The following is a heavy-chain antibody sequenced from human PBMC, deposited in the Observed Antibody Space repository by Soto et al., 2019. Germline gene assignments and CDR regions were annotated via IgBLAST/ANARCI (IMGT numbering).Heavy chain of an antibody. Sequence: QVQLQESGPGLVKPSQTLSLTCTVSGGSISSGGYYWSWIRQHPGKGLEWIGYIYYSGSTYYNPSLQSRVTISVDTSKNQFSLKLSSVTAADTAVYYCARVAAAGTKERDYGMDVWGQGTTVTVSS. D-gene: IGHD6-13*01. V-gene: IGHV4-31*03. CDR3: ARVAAAGTKERDYGMDV. J-gene: IGHJ6*02. CDR2: IYYSGST. CDR1: GGSISSGGYY.